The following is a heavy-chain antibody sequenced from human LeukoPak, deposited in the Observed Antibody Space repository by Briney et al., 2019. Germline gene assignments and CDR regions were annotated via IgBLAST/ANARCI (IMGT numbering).Heavy chain of an antibody. CDR3: ARPKNRENYWRAFDI. D-gene: IGHD1-7*01. CDR2: IKQDGNEK. J-gene: IGHJ3*02. Sequence: GGSLRLSCAASGFTFSSYAMHWVRQAPGKGLEWVANIKQDGNEKYYVDSVKGRFTISRDNAKNSLHLQMDNLRAEDTAVYYCARPKNRENYWRAFDIWGQGTMVTVSS. CDR1: GFTFSSYA. V-gene: IGHV3-7*03.